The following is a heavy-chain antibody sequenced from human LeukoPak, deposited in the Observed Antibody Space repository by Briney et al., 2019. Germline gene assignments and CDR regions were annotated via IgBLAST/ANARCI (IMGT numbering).Heavy chain of an antibody. V-gene: IGHV3-33*01. Sequence: PGGSLRLSCAASGFTFSSYGMHWVRQAPGKGLEWVAVIWYDGSSKYYADSVKGRFTISRDNSKNTLYLQMNSLRAEDTAVYYCARDGSPYYDFWSGSFWFDPWGQGTLVTVSS. CDR3: ARDGSPYYDFWSGSFWFDP. CDR2: IWYDGSSK. J-gene: IGHJ5*02. D-gene: IGHD3-3*01. CDR1: GFTFSSYG.